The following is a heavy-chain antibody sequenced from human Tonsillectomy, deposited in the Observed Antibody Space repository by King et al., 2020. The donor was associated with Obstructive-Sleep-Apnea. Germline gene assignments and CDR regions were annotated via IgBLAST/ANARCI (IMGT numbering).Heavy chain of an antibody. D-gene: IGHD6-19*01. V-gene: IGHV4-39*07. CDR1: GGSISSSSYY. Sequence: QLQESGPGLVKPSETLSLTCTVSGGSISSSSYYWGWIRQPPGKGLEWIGSIYYSGSTNYNPSLKSRVTISIDTSKNQFSLKLSPVTAADTAVYYCARVPYITGWSGWFDPWGQGTLVTVSS. CDR3: ARVPYITGWSGWFDP. CDR2: IYYSGST. J-gene: IGHJ5*02.